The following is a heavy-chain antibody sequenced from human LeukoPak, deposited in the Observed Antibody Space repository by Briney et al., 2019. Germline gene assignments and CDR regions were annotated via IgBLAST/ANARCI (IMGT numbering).Heavy chain of an antibody. CDR2: IRYDGSNK. Sequence: PGGSLRLSCAASGFTFSRNGMHWVRQAPGKGLEWVAFIRYDGSNKYYADSVKGRFTISRDNSKNTLYLQMNSLRAEDTAVYYCAKRNLYYDILTSSLDWFDPWGQGTLVTVSS. J-gene: IGHJ5*02. D-gene: IGHD3-9*01. CDR1: GFTFSRNG. V-gene: IGHV3-30*02. CDR3: AKRNLYYDILTSSLDWFDP.